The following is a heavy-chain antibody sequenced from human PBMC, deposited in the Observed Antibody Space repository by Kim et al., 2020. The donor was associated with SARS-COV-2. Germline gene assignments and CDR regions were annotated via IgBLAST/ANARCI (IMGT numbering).Heavy chain of an antibody. CDR1: GFTFSSDW. J-gene: IGHJ4*02. CDR3: ARGDVLN. CDR2: IKPDGSEA. V-gene: IGHV3-7*01. Sequence: GGSLRLSCAASGFTFSSDWMTWVRQAPGKGLEWVASIKPDGSEANYVDFMKGRFTISRDNTKNSLYLKVNSLRVEKPALYYCARGDVLNWGQGTLVTVSS.